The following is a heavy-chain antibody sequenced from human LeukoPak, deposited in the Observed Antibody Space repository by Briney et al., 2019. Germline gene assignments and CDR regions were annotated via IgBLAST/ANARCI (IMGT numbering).Heavy chain of an antibody. Sequence: SETLSLTCTVSGDSISSYYWSWIRQPPGKGLEWIGYIYTSGGTNYIPSLKARVTISIDTSKNQFSLKLSSVTAADSAVYYCARLSTSPDRYYLDYWGQGTLVTVSS. CDR1: GDSISSYY. J-gene: IGHJ4*02. V-gene: IGHV4-4*09. CDR2: IYTSGGT. D-gene: IGHD6-6*01. CDR3: ARLSTSPDRYYLDY.